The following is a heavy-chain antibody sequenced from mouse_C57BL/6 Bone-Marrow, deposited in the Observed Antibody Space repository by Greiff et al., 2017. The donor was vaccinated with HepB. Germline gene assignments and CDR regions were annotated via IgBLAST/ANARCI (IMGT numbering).Heavy chain of an antibody. CDR2: FHPYNDDT. CDR3: ARCGSSGPYYAMDY. Sequence: LVESGAELVKPGASVKMSCKASGYTFTTYPIEWMKQNHGKSLEWIGNFHPYNDDTKYNEKFKGKATLTVEKSSSTVYLELSRLTSDDSAVYYCARCGSSGPYYAMDYWGQGTSVTVSS. CDR1: GYTFTTYP. D-gene: IGHD3-2*02. V-gene: IGHV1-47*01. J-gene: IGHJ4*01.